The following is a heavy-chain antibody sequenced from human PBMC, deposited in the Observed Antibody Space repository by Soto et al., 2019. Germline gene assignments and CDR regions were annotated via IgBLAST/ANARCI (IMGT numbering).Heavy chain of an antibody. D-gene: IGHD3-10*01. CDR2: IYYSGST. CDR1: GGSISSSSYY. Sequence: PSETLSLTCTVSGGSISSSSYYWGWIRQPPGKGLEWIGSIYYSGSTYYNPSLKSRVTISVDTSKNQFSLKLSSVTAADTAVYYCASPLWFGELIHYYYGMDVWGQGTTVTVS. V-gene: IGHV4-39*01. J-gene: IGHJ6*02. CDR3: ASPLWFGELIHYYYGMDV.